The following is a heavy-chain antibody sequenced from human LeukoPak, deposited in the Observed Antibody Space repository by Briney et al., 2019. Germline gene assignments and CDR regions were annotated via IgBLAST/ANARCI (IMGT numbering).Heavy chain of an antibody. Sequence: GGSLRLSCAASGFTFSSYSMNWVRQAPGKGLEWVSSISSASTYIYSADSVKRRFTISRDNAKNSLYLQMNSLGAEDTAVYYCARGLYSSAWYDFDYWGQGALVTVSS. CDR1: GFTFSSYS. D-gene: IGHD6-13*01. CDR3: ARGLYSSAWYDFDY. J-gene: IGHJ4*02. V-gene: IGHV3-21*04. CDR2: ISSASTYI.